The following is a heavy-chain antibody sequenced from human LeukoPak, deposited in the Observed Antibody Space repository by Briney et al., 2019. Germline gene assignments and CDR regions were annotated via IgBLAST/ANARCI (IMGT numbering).Heavy chain of an antibody. V-gene: IGHV4-34*01. J-gene: IGHJ4*02. CDR3: ARKPGIAVAGSYFHY. D-gene: IGHD6-19*01. Sequence: SETLSLTCAVYGGSFSGYYWSWIRQPPGKGREWIGEINHSGSTNYNPSLKSRVTISVDPSKNQFSLKLSSVAAADTAVYYCARKPGIAVAGSYFHYWGQGTLVTVSS. CDR1: GGSFSGYY. CDR2: INHSGST.